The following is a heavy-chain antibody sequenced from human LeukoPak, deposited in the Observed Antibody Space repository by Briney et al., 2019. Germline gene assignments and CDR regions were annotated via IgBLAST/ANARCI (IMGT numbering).Heavy chain of an antibody. CDR3: ARNLKYSGSYNGMDV. CDR1: GYTFTGYY. CDR2: INPNSGGT. V-gene: IGHV1-2*02. J-gene: IGHJ6*02. Sequence: ASVKVSCKASGYTFTGYYMHWVRQAPGQGLEWMGWINPNSGGTDYAQKFQGRVAMTRDTSISTAYKELSRLRSDDTAVYYCARNLKYSGSYNGMDVWGQGTTVTVSS. D-gene: IGHD1-26*01.